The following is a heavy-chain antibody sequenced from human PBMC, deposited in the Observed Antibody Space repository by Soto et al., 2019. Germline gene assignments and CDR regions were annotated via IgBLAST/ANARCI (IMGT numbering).Heavy chain of an antibody. Sequence: EASVKVSCKASGYTFTSYGISWVRQAPGQGLEWMGWISAYNGNTNYAQKLQGRVTMTTDTSTSTAYMELRSLRSDDTAVYYCARRGGEHCSSSCCYVRAPMDAFDLWGQGTMVPVSS. CDR2: ISAYNGNT. CDR3: ARRGGEHCSSSCCYVRAPMDAFDL. CDR1: GYTFTSYG. D-gene: IGHD2-2*01. V-gene: IGHV1-18*01. J-gene: IGHJ3*01.